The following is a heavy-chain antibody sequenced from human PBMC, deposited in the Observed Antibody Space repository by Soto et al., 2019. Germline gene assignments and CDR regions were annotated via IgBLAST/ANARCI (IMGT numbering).Heavy chain of an antibody. D-gene: IGHD2-15*01. Sequence: QVQLVQSGAEVKKPGSSVKVSCKASGGTFSSYAISWVRQAPGQGLEWMGGIIPIFGTANYAQKFQGRVTITADESTSTAYMELSSLRSEDTAVYYCARDRGLQDIVVVVAATGVYGMDVWGQGTTVTVSS. J-gene: IGHJ6*02. CDR3: ARDRGLQDIVVVVAATGVYGMDV. CDR2: IIPIFGTA. CDR1: GGTFSSYA. V-gene: IGHV1-69*01.